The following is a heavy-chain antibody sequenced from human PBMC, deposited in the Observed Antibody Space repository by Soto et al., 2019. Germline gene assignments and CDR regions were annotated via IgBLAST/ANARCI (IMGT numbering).Heavy chain of an antibody. V-gene: IGHV3-33*01. CDR1: GFTFSTYG. D-gene: IGHD2-2*03. J-gene: IGHJ4*02. Sequence: QVQLVESGGGVVQPGTSLRLSCAASGFTFSTYGMHWVRQAPGKGLEWVASIDHDGSNKHYADTVKGRFTVSRDNSKNTLFLQVDSLRVGDTAVYFCARWIRTLNYAYWGQGTLLIVSS. CDR3: ARWIRTLNYAY. CDR2: IDHDGSNK.